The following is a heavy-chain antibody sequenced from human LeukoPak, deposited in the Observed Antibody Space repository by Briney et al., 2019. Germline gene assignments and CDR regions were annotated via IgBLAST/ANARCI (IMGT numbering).Heavy chain of an antibody. V-gene: IGHV1-18*04. CDR3: ARGKVGATTFDY. D-gene: IGHD1-26*01. J-gene: IGHJ4*02. Sequence: GASVKVSCKASGYIFTGYYIYWVRQAPGQGLEWMAWSNPYNGNTNYAQKLQGRVTMTTDTSTSTAYMELRSLRSDDTAVYYCARGKVGATTFDYWGQGTLVTVSS. CDR2: SNPYNGNT. CDR1: GYIFTGYY.